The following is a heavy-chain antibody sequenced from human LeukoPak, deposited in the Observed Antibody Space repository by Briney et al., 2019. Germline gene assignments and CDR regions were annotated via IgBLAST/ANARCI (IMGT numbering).Heavy chain of an antibody. D-gene: IGHD5-24*01. CDR2: INPSGGST. V-gene: IGHV1-46*01. Sequence: GASVKVSCKASGYTSTSYYMHWVRQAPGQGLEWMGIINPSGGSTSYAQKFRGRVTMTRDTSTSTVYMELSSLRSEDTAVYYCAREVEMATTCFDYWGQGTLVTVSS. CDR3: AREVEMATTCFDY. J-gene: IGHJ4*02. CDR1: GYTSTSYY.